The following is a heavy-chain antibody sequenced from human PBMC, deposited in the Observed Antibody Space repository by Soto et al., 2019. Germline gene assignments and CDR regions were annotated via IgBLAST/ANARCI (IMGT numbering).Heavy chain of an antibody. D-gene: IGHD6-19*01. CDR2: INPSGGST. CDR1: GYTFTSYY. V-gene: IGHV1-46*01. J-gene: IGHJ6*02. Sequence: GXSVKVSCKASGYTFTSYYMHWVRQAPGQGLEWMGIINPSGGSTSYAQKFQGRVTMTRDTSTSTVYMELSSLRSEDTAVYYCARDYAPVAGTHYYGMDVWGQGTTVTVSS. CDR3: ARDYAPVAGTHYYGMDV.